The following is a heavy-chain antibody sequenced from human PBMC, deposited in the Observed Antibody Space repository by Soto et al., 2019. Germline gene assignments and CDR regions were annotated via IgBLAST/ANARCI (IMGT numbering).Heavy chain of an antibody. V-gene: IGHV1-69*13. Sequence: GASVKVSCKASGGTFSSYAISWVRQAPGQGLEWMGGIIPIFGTANYAQKFQGRVTITADESTSTAYMELSSLRSEDTAVYYCARDWDTAMGTPKNYYYYYGMDVWGQGTTVTVSS. CDR2: IIPIFGTA. CDR3: ARDWDTAMGTPKNYYYYYGMDV. D-gene: IGHD5-18*01. J-gene: IGHJ6*02. CDR1: GGTFSSYA.